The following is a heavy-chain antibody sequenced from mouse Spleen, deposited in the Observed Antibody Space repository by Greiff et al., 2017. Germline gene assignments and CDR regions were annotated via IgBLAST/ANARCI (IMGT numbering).Heavy chain of an antibody. CDR1: GFTFSDYY. D-gene: IGHD2-4*01. Sequence: EVMLVESEGGLVQPGSSMKLSCTASGFTFSDYYMAWVRQVPEKGLEWVANINYDGSSTYYLDSLKSRFIISRDNAKNILYLQMSSLKSEDTATYYCARGDYDYRFDYWGQGTTLTVSS. CDR2: INYDGSST. CDR3: ARGDYDYRFDY. J-gene: IGHJ2*01. V-gene: IGHV5-16*01.